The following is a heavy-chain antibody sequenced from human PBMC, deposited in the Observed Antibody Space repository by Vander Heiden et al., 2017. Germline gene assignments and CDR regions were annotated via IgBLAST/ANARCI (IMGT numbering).Heavy chain of an antibody. CDR3: ARGIGGRALEY. CDR2: IWYDGSNQ. J-gene: IGHJ4*02. D-gene: IGHD6-25*01. Sequence: QVQLVESGGGVVQPGRSLRLPVEASGFAFSYYCMHWVRQAPGEGLEWVAVIWYDGSNQFYADSVKGRFTISRDNSKNTLYLEMNSLRSEDTGMYYCARGIGGRALEYWGQGTLVSVSS. CDR1: GFAFSYYC. V-gene: IGHV3-33*01.